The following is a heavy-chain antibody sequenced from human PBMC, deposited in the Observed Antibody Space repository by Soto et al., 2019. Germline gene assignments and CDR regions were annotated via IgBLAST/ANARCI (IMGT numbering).Heavy chain of an antibody. J-gene: IGHJ5*02. CDR1: GYTFTGYY. Sequence: ASVKVSCKASGYTFTGYYMHWVRQAPGQGLEWMGWINPNSGGTNYAQKFQGWVTMTRDTSISTAYMELRRLRSDDTAVYYCARASHPSDFWSGYYKDGGHNWFDPWGQGTLVTFSS. V-gene: IGHV1-2*04. CDR2: INPNSGGT. D-gene: IGHD3-3*01. CDR3: ARASHPSDFWSGYYKDGGHNWFDP.